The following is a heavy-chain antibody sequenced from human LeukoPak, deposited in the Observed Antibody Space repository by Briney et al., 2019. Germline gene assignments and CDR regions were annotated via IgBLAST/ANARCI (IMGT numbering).Heavy chain of an antibody. CDR3: AKDMIRGVVDY. CDR2: ISSSSSYI. Sequence: GGSLRLSCAASGFTFSSYSMNWVRQAPGKGLEWVSSISSSSSYIYYADSVKGRFTISRDNAKNTLYLQMNSLRAEDTAVYYCAKDMIRGVVDYWGQGTLVTVSS. J-gene: IGHJ4*02. D-gene: IGHD3-10*01. V-gene: IGHV3-21*01. CDR1: GFTFSSYS.